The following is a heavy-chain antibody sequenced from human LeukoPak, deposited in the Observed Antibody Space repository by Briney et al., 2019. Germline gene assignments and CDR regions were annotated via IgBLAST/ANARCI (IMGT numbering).Heavy chain of an antibody. CDR2: MNPNSGNT. J-gene: IGHJ6*02. CDR1: GYTFTSYD. V-gene: IGHV1-8*01. CDR3: ARVVTANYYYYYGMDV. D-gene: IGHD5-18*01. Sequence: ASVKVSCKASGYTFTSYDINWVRQATGQGLEWMGWMNPNSGNTGYAQKFQGRVTMTRNTSISTAYMELSSLRSEDTAVYYCARVVTANYYYYYGMDVWGQGTTVTVSS.